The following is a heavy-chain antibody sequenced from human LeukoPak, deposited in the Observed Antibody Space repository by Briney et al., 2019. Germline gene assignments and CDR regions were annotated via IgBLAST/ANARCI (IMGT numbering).Heavy chain of an antibody. D-gene: IGHD2-2*01. J-gene: IGHJ4*02. CDR2: ISSSSSYI. CDR1: GFTFSSYA. V-gene: IGHV3-21*01. Sequence: GGSLRLSCAASGFTFSSYAMSWVRQAPGKGLEWVSSISSSSSYIYYADSVKGRFTISRDNAKNSLYLQMNSLRAEDTAVYYCASQPLVVPAPDYWGQGTLVTVSS. CDR3: ASQPLVVPAPDY.